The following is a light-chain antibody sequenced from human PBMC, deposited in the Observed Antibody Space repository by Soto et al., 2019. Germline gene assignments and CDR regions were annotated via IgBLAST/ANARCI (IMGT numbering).Light chain of an antibody. CDR3: QQYNSYST. V-gene: IGKV1-5*03. Sequence: DRQMTQSPSTLSASVGDRVTITCRASQSISSWLAWYQQKPGKAPKLLIYKASSLESGVPSRFSGSGSGTEFTLTISSLQPDDFATYYCQQYNSYSTFGQGTKVDTK. J-gene: IGKJ1*01. CDR2: KAS. CDR1: QSISSW.